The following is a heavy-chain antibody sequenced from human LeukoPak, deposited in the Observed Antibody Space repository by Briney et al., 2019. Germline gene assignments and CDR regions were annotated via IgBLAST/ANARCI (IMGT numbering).Heavy chain of an antibody. D-gene: IGHD4-23*01. CDR1: GGSISIHY. CDR3: ARATNAYAGDFDY. J-gene: IGHJ4*02. CDR2: IYASGSP. V-gene: IGHV4-4*07. Sequence: NPSETLSLTCTVSGGSISIHYWSWIRQPAGKGLEGIGRIYASGSPNYNPSLKSRVTMSLDTSTNQFSLKLSSVTAAETAVYSCARATNAYAGDFDYWGQGTPVIVSS.